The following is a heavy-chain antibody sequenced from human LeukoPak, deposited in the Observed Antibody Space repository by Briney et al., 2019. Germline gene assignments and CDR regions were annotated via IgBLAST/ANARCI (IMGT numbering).Heavy chain of an antibody. V-gene: IGHV1-69*04. D-gene: IGHD3-10*01. J-gene: IGHJ4*02. CDR3: ARDSGSGTYTPTD. CDR1: GGTFSSSP. Sequence: ASVKVSCKASGGTFSSSPLSWVRQAPGQGLEWMGRIIPMFGIPNFARKFEGRIRITADKSTITAYMEMSSLRSEDTAVYYCARDSGSGTYTPTDWGQGTLVTVSS. CDR2: IIPMFGIP.